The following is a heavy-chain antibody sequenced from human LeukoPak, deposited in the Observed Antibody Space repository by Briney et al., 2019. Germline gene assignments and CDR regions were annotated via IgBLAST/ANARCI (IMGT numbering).Heavy chain of an antibody. CDR1: GGSFSGYY. Sequence: KPSETLSLTCAVYGGSFSGYYWSWIRQPPGKGLEWIGEINHSGSTNYNPSLKSRVTISVDTSKNQFSLKMSSVTAAGTAVYYCARRRGYCSSTSCSPRNPAGRLDYWGQGTLVTVSS. CDR2: INHSGST. CDR3: ARRRGYCSSTSCSPRNPAGRLDY. J-gene: IGHJ4*02. D-gene: IGHD2-2*01. V-gene: IGHV4-34*01.